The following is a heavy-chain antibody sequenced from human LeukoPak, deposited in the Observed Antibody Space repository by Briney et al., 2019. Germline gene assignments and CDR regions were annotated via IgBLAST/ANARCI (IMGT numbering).Heavy chain of an antibody. CDR2: IYHSGST. D-gene: IGHD1-26*01. CDR1: GGSLSTYY. J-gene: IGHJ4*02. Sequence: SETLSLTCTVPGGSLSTYYWSWIRQPPGKGLEWLGFIYHSGSTTYNPSLRSRVTISLDTSKNQISLNLSSVTAADTAVYYCAREGLKWEPFDYWGQGTLVTVSS. CDR3: AREGLKWEPFDY. V-gene: IGHV4-59*01.